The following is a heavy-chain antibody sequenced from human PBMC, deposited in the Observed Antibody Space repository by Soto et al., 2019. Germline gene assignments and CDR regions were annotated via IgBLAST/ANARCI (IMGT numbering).Heavy chain of an antibody. CDR1: GGTFSSYA. CDR2: IIPIFGTA. J-gene: IGHJ4*02. CDR3: ARNNYDSSGYFDY. V-gene: IGHV1-69*06. Sequence: SVKVSCKASGGTFSSYAISWVRQAPGQGLEWMGGIIPIFGTANYAQKFQGRVTITADKSTSTAYMELSSLRSEDTAVYYCARNNYDSSGYFDYSGQGTLVTVSS. D-gene: IGHD3-22*01.